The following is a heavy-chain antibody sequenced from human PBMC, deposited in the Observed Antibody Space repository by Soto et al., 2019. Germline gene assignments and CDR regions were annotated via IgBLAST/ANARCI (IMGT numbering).Heavy chain of an antibody. J-gene: IGHJ4*02. CDR3: AKEGGLSGSYYISSSSYFEY. CDR2: ISYDGSNT. CDR1: GFTFSSYG. Sequence: QVQLVESGGGVVQPGRSLRLSCVASGFTFSSYGMHWVRQAPGKGLEWVAIISYDGSNTYYADSVKGRFTISRDNSKNTLYLETNRLRAEETSVYYCAKEGGLSGSYYISSSSYFEYWGQGTLVTVSS. D-gene: IGHD1-26*01. V-gene: IGHV3-30*18.